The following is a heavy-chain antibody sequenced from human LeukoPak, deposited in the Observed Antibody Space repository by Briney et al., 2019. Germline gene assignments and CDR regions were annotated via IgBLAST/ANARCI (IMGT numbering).Heavy chain of an antibody. CDR3: ARDWGFGDIDYYYGMDV. CDR1: GYSFTSYG. Sequence: GASVKVSCKASGYSFTSYGISWVRQAPGQGLEWMGRIAPMVDITEYAQKYQGRLTITADKSTTTAYLDLSSLRFEDTAVYYCARDWGFGDIDYYYGMDVWGQGTTVIVSS. D-gene: IGHD3-10*01. CDR2: IAPMVDIT. V-gene: IGHV1-69*04. J-gene: IGHJ6*02.